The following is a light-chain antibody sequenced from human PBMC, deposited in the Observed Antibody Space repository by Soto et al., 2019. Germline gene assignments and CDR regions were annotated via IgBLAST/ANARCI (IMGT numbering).Light chain of an antibody. J-gene: IGKJ1*01. CDR3: QQYGSSPRT. CDR1: QSVSSSY. V-gene: IGKV3-20*01. CDR2: GAS. Sequence: EIVLTQSPGPLSLSPGERATLSCRARQSVSSSYLAWYQQKHGQAPRLLIYGASSRATGIPDRFSGSGSGTDFTLTISRLEPDDFAVYYCQQYGSSPRTFGQGTKVEIK.